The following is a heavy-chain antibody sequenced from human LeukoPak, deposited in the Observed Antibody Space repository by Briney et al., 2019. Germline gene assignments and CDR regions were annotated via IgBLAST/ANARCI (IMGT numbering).Heavy chain of an antibody. V-gene: IGHV3-48*03. CDR3: ARARRDGYNWANWYFDL. J-gene: IGHJ2*01. CDR2: ISSSGSTI. Sequence: GGFLRLSCAASGFTFSSYEMNWVRQAPGKGLEWVSYISSSGSTIYYADSVKGRFTISRDNAKNSLYLQMNSLRAEDTAVYYCARARRDGYNWANWYFDLWGRGTLVTVSS. CDR1: GFTFSSYE. D-gene: IGHD5-24*01.